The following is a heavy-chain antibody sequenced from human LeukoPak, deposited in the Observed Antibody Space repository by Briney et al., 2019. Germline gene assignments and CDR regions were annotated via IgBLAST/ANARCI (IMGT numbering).Heavy chain of an antibody. CDR3: ARIAFDSSGYYLYR. J-gene: IGHJ4*02. Sequence: SETLSLTCTVSGGSIISYYWSWIRQSPGKGLEWIGYIYYRGSTSYNPSLKSRVTISLDTSKNQFSLKLTSVTAADTAVYYCARIAFDSSGYYLYRWGQGTLVTVSS. V-gene: IGHV4-59*01. CDR2: IYYRGST. D-gene: IGHD3-22*01. CDR1: GGSIISYY.